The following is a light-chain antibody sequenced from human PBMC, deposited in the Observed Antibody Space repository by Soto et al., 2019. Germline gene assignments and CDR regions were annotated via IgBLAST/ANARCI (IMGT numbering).Light chain of an antibody. J-gene: IGLJ1*01. CDR3: SSYKRSSTLYV. Sequence: QSALTQPASVSGSPGQSITISCTGTSSDVGGYNYVSWYQQHPGKAPKLMISDVSNRPSGVSNRFSGSKSGDTASLTISGLQAEDEGEYYCSSYKRSSTLYVFGTGTKLTVL. CDR1: SSDVGGYNY. V-gene: IGLV2-14*01. CDR2: DVS.